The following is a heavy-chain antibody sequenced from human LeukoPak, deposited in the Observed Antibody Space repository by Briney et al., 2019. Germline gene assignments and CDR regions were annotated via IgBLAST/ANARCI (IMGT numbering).Heavy chain of an antibody. CDR1: GFTFSSYS. J-gene: IGHJ4*02. D-gene: IGHD6-6*01. CDR2: ISSRSNYI. Sequence: PGGSLRLSCAASGFTFSSYSMNWVRQAPGKGLEWVSSISSRSNYIYYADSMKGRFTISRDNAKNSLYLQMNSLRVEDTAVYYCARDIAARPVFDYWGQGTLVTVSS. V-gene: IGHV3-21*01. CDR3: ARDIAARPVFDY.